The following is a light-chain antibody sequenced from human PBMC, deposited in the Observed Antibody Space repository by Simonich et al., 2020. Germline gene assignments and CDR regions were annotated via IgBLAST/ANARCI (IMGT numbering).Light chain of an antibody. CDR3: SSYAGGNNLV. J-gene: IGLJ3*02. Sequence: QSALTRPPSASGSPGQSVTISCTGTSSDVGGYNNVSWYQQHPGKAPKSMIYEVSKRSSWVPDRFSGSKSGNTASLTVSGLQAEDEADYYCSSYAGGNNLVFGGGTKLTVL. CDR2: EVS. V-gene: IGLV2-8*01. CDR1: SSDVGGYNN.